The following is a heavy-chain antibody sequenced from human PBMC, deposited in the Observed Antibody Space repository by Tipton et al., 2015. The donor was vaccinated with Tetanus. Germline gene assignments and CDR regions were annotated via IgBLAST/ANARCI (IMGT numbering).Heavy chain of an antibody. V-gene: IGHV4-30-2*01. Sequence: TLSLTCAVSGDSISSAGYSWSWIRQPPGKGLEWIGFIYHNGGTYYNPSLKSRTTISVDRSKTQFSLKLRSVTAADTAFYYCARTAVNWFDPWGQGILVTVSS. CDR1: GDSISSAGYS. D-gene: IGHD2-21*02. J-gene: IGHJ5*02. CDR3: ARTAVNWFDP. CDR2: IYHNGGT.